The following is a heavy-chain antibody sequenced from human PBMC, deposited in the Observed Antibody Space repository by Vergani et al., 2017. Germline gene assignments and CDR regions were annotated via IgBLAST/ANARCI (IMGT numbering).Heavy chain of an antibody. D-gene: IGHD3-16*01. CDR2: ILPGDSQI. CDR3: ARLGDGYYDHGFDI. J-gene: IGHJ3*02. Sequence: EVQLVQSGAEGKKPGESLKISCKGSGFSFRTYWIGWVRQLPGKGLEWMGLILPGDSQIRSSLSFQGRVTISADKSISTAYLQWYSLQASDTAMYYCARLGDGYYDHGFDIWGQGTAVTVSS. CDR1: GFSFRTYW. V-gene: IGHV5-51*01.